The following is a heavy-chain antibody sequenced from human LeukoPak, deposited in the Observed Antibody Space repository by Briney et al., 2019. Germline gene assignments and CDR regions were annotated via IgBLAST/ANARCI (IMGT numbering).Heavy chain of an antibody. CDR1: SSYG. CDR3: ARAITMVRGAMIDYYYMDV. CDR2: IYYSGST. D-gene: IGHD3-10*01. Sequence: SSYGMSWVRQPPGKGLEWIASIYYSGSTYYNPSLKSRVTISVDTSKNQFSLKLSSVTAADTAVYYCARAITMVRGAMIDYYYMDVWGKGTTVTVSS. V-gene: IGHV4-39*07. J-gene: IGHJ6*03.